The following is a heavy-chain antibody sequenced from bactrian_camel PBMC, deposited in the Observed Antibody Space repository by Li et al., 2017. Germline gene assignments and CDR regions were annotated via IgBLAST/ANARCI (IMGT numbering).Heavy chain of an antibody. CDR2: INSGGGTA. CDR3: AARNRAAPGGQWWLLQTGVYNY. CDR1: GFTFSSYA. V-gene: IGHV3S40*01. Sequence: VQLVESGGGLVQPGGSLRLSCAASGFTFSSYAMFWVRQAPGKGLEWVSAINSGGGTAYYADSAKGRFTISQDNAKNAVYLEMNDLKPEDTAMYVCAARNRAAPGGQWWLLQTGVYNYWGHGTQVTVS. D-gene: IGHD2*01. J-gene: IGHJ4*01.